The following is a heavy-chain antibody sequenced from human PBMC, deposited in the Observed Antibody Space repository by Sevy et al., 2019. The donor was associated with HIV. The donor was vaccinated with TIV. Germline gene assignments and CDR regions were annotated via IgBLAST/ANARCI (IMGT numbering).Heavy chain of an antibody. V-gene: IGHV3-30-3*01. J-gene: IGHJ1*01. D-gene: IGHD1-1*01. CDR3: ALERLSSAVAEYFHN. Sequence: GGSLRLSCAASGFTFNFFSMHWVRQAPGKGLEWVATISFDGSNEHYADSVKGRFTTSRDNSKNSLFLQMNSLRADDSAVYYCALERLSSAVAEYFHNWGQGTLVTVSS. CDR1: GFTFNFFS. CDR2: ISFDGSNE.